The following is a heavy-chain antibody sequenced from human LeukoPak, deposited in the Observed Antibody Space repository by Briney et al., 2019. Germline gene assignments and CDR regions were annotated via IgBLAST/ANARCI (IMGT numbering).Heavy chain of an antibody. CDR2: IYHNGGT. D-gene: IGHD3-3*02. Sequence: PSETLSLTCSVSGDSMSSYAWSWIRQPPGKGLEWIGFIYHNGGTNYNPSLKSRVAISGDTSKNHFSLKVSSVTAADTAVYYCARGGYIFGVWGQGTLVTVSS. J-gene: IGHJ4*02. CDR1: GDSMSSYA. V-gene: IGHV4-59*01. CDR3: ARGGYIFGV.